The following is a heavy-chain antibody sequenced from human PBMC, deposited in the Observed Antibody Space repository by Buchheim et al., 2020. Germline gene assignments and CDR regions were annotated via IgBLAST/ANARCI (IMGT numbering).Heavy chain of an antibody. CDR2: IKQDGSEK. CDR3: ARHSEEYYYYYGMDV. CDR1: GFTFSNYV. D-gene: IGHD3-10*01. J-gene: IGHJ6*02. V-gene: IGHV3-7*03. Sequence: EVQLLESGGGLIQPGGSLRLSCAASGFTFSNYVMSWVRQAPGKGLEWVANIKQDGSEKYYVDSVKGRFTISRDNAKNSLYLQMNSLRAEDTAVYYCARHSEEYYYYYGMDVWGQGTT.